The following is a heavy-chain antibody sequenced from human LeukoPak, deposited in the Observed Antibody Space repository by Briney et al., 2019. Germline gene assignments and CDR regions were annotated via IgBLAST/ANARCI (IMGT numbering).Heavy chain of an antibody. CDR1: GFTFGSYE. V-gene: IGHV3-48*03. CDR3: ARGAGAAAGTGDY. D-gene: IGHD6-13*01. CDR2: ISSSGSTI. J-gene: IGHJ4*02. Sequence: GGSLRLSCAASGFTFGSYEMNWVRQAPGKGLEWVSYISSSGSTIYHADSVKGRFTISRDNAKNSLYLQMNSLRAEDTAVYYCARGAGAAAGTGDYWGQGTLVTVSS.